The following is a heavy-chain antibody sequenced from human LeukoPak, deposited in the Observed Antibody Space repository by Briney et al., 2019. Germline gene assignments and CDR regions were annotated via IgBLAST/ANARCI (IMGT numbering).Heavy chain of an antibody. D-gene: IGHD4-17*01. V-gene: IGHV3-9*01. CDR1: GFTFDDYA. CDR2: ISWNSGSI. J-gene: IGHJ4*02. Sequence: GGSLRLSCAASGFTFDDYAMHWVQQAPGKGLEWVSGISWNSGSIGYADSVKGRFTISRDNAKNSLYLQMNSLRAEDTALYYCAKVQEAVTTVTTHPFDYWGQGTLVTVSS. CDR3: AKVQEAVTTVTTHPFDY.